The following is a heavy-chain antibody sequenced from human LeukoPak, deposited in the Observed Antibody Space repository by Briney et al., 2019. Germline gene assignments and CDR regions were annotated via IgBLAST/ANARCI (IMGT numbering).Heavy chain of an antibody. D-gene: IGHD3-22*01. CDR1: GGTFSSYA. Sequence: SVKVSCKASGGTFSSYAISWVRPAPGQGLGWMGRIIPILGIANYAQKFQGRVTITADKSTGTAYMELSSLRSEDTAVYYCARDTPPHTYYYDSSGYYDNWFDPWGQGTLVTVSS. CDR2: IIPILGIA. CDR3: ARDTPPHTYYYDSSGYYDNWFDP. V-gene: IGHV1-69*04. J-gene: IGHJ5*02.